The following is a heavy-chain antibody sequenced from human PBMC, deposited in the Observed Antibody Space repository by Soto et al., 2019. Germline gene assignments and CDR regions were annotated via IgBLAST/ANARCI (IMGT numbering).Heavy chain of an antibody. D-gene: IGHD3-16*01. V-gene: IGHV1-69*01. Sequence: QVQLVQSGAEVRKPGSSVTVSCKASGGTFSNYAISWVRQAPGQGLEWMGGIIPIVGTGSYAQKFQGRVTITADEPTITAYMELSRLRFEDTAVYYWARVVILIPTASTHYHSHVDVWGPGTTVTVSS. CDR1: GGTFSNYA. CDR2: IIPIVGTG. CDR3: ARVVILIPTASTHYHSHVDV. J-gene: IGHJ6*02.